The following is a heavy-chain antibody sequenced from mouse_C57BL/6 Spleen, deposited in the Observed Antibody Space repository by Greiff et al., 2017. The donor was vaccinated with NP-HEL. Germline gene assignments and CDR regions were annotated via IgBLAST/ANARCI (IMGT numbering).Heavy chain of an antibody. D-gene: IGHD1-2*01. CDR2: INPNNGGT. CDR3: ARSRNGKPFAY. J-gene: IGHJ3*01. Sequence: EVQGVESGPELVKPGASVKIPCKASGYTFTDYNMDWVKQSHGKSLEWIGDINPNNGGTIYNQKFKGKATLTVDKSSSTAYMELRSLTSEDTAVYYCARSRNGKPFAYWGQGTLVTVSA. V-gene: IGHV1-18*01. CDR1: GYTFTDYN.